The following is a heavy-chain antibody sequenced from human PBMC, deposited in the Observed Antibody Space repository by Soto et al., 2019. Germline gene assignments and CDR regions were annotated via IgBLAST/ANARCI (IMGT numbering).Heavy chain of an antibody. J-gene: IGHJ4*02. CDR2: ISSSSSYI. D-gene: IGHD2-2*01. CDR3: AREFVVVPAADY. CDR1: GFTFSSYS. V-gene: IGHV3-21*01. Sequence: GGSLRLSCAASGFTFSSYSMNWVRQAPGKGLEWVSSISSSSSYIYYADSVKGRFTISRDNAKNSLYLQMNSLRAEDTAVYYCAREFVVVPAADYWGQGTLVTVSS.